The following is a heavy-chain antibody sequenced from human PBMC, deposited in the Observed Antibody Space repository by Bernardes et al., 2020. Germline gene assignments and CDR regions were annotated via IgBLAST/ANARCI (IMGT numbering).Heavy chain of an antibody. D-gene: IGHD6-19*01. CDR1: GYTFTNYA. Sequence: APLEVGCKASGYTFTNYAINWVRQAPGQGLEWMGWISAYNGDTNYAHKLQVRVTMTTDTSTSTAYMELRSLRSDDTAVYYCARDKRGGIAVAGDFDYWGQGTLVTVSS. CDR3: ARDKRGGIAVAGDFDY. J-gene: IGHJ4*02. CDR2: ISAYNGDT. V-gene: IGHV1-18*01.